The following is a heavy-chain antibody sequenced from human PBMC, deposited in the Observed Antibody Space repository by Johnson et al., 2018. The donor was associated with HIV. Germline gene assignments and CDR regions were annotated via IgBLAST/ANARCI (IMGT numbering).Heavy chain of an antibody. CDR1: GFTFSDYY. D-gene: IGHD6-13*01. CDR2: INWNGGST. CDR3: AREQELIGERAFDI. V-gene: IGHV3-20*04. J-gene: IGHJ3*02. Sequence: EVQLVESGGGLVQPGGSLRLSCAASGFTFSDYYMSCIRQAPGKGLEWVSGINWNGGSTGYADSVKGRFTISRDNAKNTLYLQMNSLRAEDTAVYYCAREQELIGERAFDIWGQGTMVTVSS.